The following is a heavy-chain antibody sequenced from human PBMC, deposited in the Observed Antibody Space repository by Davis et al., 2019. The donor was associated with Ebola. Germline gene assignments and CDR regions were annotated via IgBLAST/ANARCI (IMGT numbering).Heavy chain of an antibody. V-gene: IGHV1-18*04. D-gene: IGHD3-3*01. CDR3: ARDLRFLEWLHQETSFDY. CDR1: GYTFTSYG. Sequence: ASVKVSCKTSGYTFTSYGITWLRQAPGQGLEWMGWISTYNDNTNYAQKVQGRATMTTDTSTSTAYMELRSLRSDDTAVYYCARDLRFLEWLHQETSFDYWGQGTLVTVSS. CDR2: ISTYNDNT. J-gene: IGHJ4*02.